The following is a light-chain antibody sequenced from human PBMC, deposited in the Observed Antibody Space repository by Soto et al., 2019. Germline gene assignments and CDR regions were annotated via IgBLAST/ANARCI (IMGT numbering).Light chain of an antibody. CDR3: QQYGSSPPTYT. CDR1: QSVSSSY. J-gene: IGKJ2*01. CDR2: GAS. Sequence: EIVLTQSPGTLSLSPGERATLSCRASQSVSSSYLAWYQQKPGQAPRLLIYGASSRATGIPDRFSGSGSGTDFTLTISRLELEDFAVYYCQQYGSSPPTYTFGQGTKLEIK. V-gene: IGKV3-20*01.